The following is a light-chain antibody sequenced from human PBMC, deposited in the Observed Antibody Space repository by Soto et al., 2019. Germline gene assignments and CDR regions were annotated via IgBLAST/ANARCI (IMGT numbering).Light chain of an antibody. J-gene: IGLJ1*01. CDR3: CLYVGATTFV. V-gene: IGLV2-23*02. CDR2: EAQ. CDR1: SDFVGSFSL. Sequence: QSVLAQPASVSGSPGQSITISCTGNSDFVGSFSLVSWYQQHPGKAPKVMISEAQGRPSCVPDRFSRSSSVTPASLIISGLQADDEAVYYCCLYVGATTFVLGTRTKVTVL.